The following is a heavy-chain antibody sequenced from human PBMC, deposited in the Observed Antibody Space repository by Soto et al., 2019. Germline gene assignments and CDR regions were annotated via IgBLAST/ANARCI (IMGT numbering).Heavy chain of an antibody. CDR2: ISSNGGST. V-gene: IGHV3-64*01. CDR3: ARDLSVRGSSGFDY. D-gene: IGHD2-8*01. Sequence: GGSLRLSCAASGFTFSSYAMHWVRQAPGKGLEYVSAISSNGGSTYYANSVKGRFTISRDNSKNTLYLQMGSLRAEDMAVYYCARDLSVRGSSGFDYWGQGTLVTVSS. J-gene: IGHJ4*02. CDR1: GFTFSSYA.